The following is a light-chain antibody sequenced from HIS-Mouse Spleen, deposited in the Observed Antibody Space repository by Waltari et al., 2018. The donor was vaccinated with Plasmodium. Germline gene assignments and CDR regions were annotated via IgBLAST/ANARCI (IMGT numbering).Light chain of an antibody. Sequence: SYELTQPPSVSVSPGQTARITCSGDALPKKYAYWYQQKSGQAPVRVIYEDSKRPSGIPERFSGASSGTMATLTISGAQVGDEADYYCYSTDSSGNHRVFGGGTKLTVL. CDR2: EDS. V-gene: IGLV3-10*01. CDR1: ALPKKY. J-gene: IGLJ3*02. CDR3: YSTDSSGNHRV.